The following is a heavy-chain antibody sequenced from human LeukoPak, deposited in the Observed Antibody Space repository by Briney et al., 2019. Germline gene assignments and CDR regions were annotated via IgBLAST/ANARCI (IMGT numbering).Heavy chain of an antibody. D-gene: IGHD3-10*01. CDR1: GFIFSSHW. V-gene: IGHV3-7*03. CDR3: ARDYGWSFAN. CDR2: IKYDGSEQ. J-gene: IGHJ4*02. Sequence: PGGSLRLSCTSSGFIFSSHWMNWVRQAPGKGPEWVANIKYDGSEQYYVDSVKGRFSISRDNTKNLLYLQMNSLRVEDTAVYYCARDYGWSFANWGQGTLVTVPS.